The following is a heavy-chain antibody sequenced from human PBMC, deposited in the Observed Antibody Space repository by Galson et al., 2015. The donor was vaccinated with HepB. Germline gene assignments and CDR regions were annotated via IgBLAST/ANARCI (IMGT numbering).Heavy chain of an antibody. CDR3: ARDGYDFWSSSYTPYYFDF. V-gene: IGHV1-69*13. J-gene: IGHJ4*02. CDR1: GGTFKNYG. D-gene: IGHD3-3*01. Sequence: SVKVSCKVFGGTFKNYGFSWVRQAPGQGLEWMGGIIPLFGSGTYAQNFQDRVTISADESTRTVYMEVTSLRSEDTALYYCARDGYDFWSSSYTPYYFDFWGQGTLVTVSS. CDR2: IIPLFGSG.